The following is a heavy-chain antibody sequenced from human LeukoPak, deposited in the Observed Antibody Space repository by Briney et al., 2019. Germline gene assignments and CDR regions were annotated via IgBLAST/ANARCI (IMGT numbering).Heavy chain of an antibody. CDR2: IRSKANNYAT. V-gene: IGHV3-73*01. Sequence: PGGSLRLSCAASGFTFDDYAMHWVRQASGKGLEWVGRIRSKANNYATAYATSVKGRFTLSRDDSKNTAYLQMNSLKTEDTAVYYCIRGAASGSYYGFDVWGQGATVTVSS. D-gene: IGHD1-26*01. CDR1: GFTFDDYA. CDR3: IRGAASGSYYGFDV. J-gene: IGHJ6*02.